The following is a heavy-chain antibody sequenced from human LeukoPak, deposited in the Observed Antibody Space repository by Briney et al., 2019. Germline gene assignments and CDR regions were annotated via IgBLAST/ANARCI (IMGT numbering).Heavy chain of an antibody. J-gene: IGHJ4*02. D-gene: IGHD3-3*01. CDR1: GFTFSDHY. CDR2: TSNKANSYTT. CDR3: ARAVNTIFGVAFDY. Sequence: GGSLRLSCAASGFTFSDHYMDWVRQAPGKGLEWVGRTSNKANSYTTEYAASVKGTFTISRDDSKNSLYLQMNSLKTEDTAVYYCARAVNTIFGVAFDYWGQGTLVTVSS. V-gene: IGHV3-72*01.